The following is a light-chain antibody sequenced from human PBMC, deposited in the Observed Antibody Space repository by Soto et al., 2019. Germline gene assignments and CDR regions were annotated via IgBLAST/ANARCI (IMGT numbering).Light chain of an antibody. CDR1: QSVSSN. V-gene: IGKV3-15*01. Sequence: EIVMTQSPATLSVSPGERATLSCRASQSVSSNLAWYQQKPGQAPRLLIYGASTRATGIPARFSGSGSGTEFTLTISSLQSEDFAVYYRQQYNNWPRTFGQGT. CDR3: QQYNNWPRT. J-gene: IGKJ1*01. CDR2: GAS.